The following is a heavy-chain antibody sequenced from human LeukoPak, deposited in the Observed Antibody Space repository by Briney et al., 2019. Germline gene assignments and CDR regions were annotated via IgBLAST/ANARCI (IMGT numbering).Heavy chain of an antibody. V-gene: IGHV3-43D*03. CDR1: GFTFDDYA. Sequence: TGGSLRLSCAASGFTFDDYAMHWVPQVPGKGLEWVSLITWDGGGTYYADSVKGRFTISRDNRKSSLHLEMNSLRLEDTAFYYCAKEDFDYWGQGTLVTVSS. CDR2: ITWDGGGT. CDR3: AKEDFDY. J-gene: IGHJ4*02.